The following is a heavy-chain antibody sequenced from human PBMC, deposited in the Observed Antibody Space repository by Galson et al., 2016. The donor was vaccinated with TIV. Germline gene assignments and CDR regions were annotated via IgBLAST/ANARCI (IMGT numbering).Heavy chain of an antibody. J-gene: IGHJ3*01. CDR3: VRGLLDSSGYYPPPDAFDL. CDR2: IYYSGST. Sequence: LSLTCTVSGGSISSRGYYWNWIRQHPGKGLEWIGYIYYSGSTYYNPSLRSRLTISLDTSKNHFSLKLSSVTAADTAVYFCVRGLLDSSGYYPPPDAFDLWVLGTMVTVSS. V-gene: IGHV4-31*03. D-gene: IGHD3-22*01. CDR1: GGSISSRGYY.